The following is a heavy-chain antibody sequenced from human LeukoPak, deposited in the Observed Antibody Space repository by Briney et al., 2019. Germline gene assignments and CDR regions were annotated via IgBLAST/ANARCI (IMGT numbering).Heavy chain of an antibody. D-gene: IGHD3-22*01. V-gene: IGHV1-69*05. J-gene: IGHJ3*02. CDR3: ARTYYYDSSAPLAFDI. CDR1: GGTFSSYA. CDR2: IIPIFGTA. Sequence: SVKVSCKASGGTFSSYAISWVRQAPGRGLEWMGGIIPIFGTANYAQKFQGRVTITTDESTSTAYMELSSLRSEDTAVYYCARTYYYDSSAPLAFDIWGQGTMVTVSS.